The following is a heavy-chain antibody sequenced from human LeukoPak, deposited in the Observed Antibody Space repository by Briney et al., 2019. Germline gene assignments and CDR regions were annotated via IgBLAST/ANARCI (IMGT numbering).Heavy chain of an antibody. CDR2: ISSSSYI. J-gene: IGHJ3*02. CDR1: GFTFSSYS. V-gene: IGHV3-21*01. D-gene: IGHD3-16*01. Sequence: GGSLRLSCAASGFTFSSYSMNWVRQAPGKGLEWVSSISSSSYIYYSDSVKGRFTISRDNAKNSLYLQMNSLRAEDTAVYYCARVGGVIGDAFDIWGQGTMVTVSS. CDR3: ARVGGVIGDAFDI.